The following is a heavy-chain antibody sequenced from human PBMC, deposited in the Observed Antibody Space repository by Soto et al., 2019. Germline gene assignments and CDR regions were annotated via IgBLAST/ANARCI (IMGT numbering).Heavy chain of an antibody. J-gene: IGHJ4*02. V-gene: IGHV3-48*01. CDR3: ARGQVVASYFNFDY. D-gene: IGHD2-15*01. CDR2: ISSSSSTI. CDR1: GFTFSSYS. Sequence: GGSLRLSCAASGFTFSSYSMNWVRQAPGKGLEWVSYISSSSSTIYYADSVKGRFTISRDNAKNSLYLQMNSLRAEDTAVYYCARGQVVASYFNFDYWGQGTLVTVSS.